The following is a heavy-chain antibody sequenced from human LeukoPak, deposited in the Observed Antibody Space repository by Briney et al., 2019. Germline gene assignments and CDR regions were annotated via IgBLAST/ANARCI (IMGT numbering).Heavy chain of an antibody. CDR1: GGTFSSYA. D-gene: IGHD1-26*01. J-gene: IGHJ3*02. CDR3: ARVVGLLGDAFDI. V-gene: IGHV1-69*01. Sequence: SVKVSCKASGGTFSSYAISWVRQAPGQGLEWMGGIIPIFGTANYAQKFQGRVTITADESTSTAYMELSSLRSEDTAVYYCARVVGLLGDAFDIWGQRTMVTVSS. CDR2: IIPIFGTA.